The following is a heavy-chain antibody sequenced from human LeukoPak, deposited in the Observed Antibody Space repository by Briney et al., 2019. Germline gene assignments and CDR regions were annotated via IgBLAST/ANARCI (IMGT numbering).Heavy chain of an antibody. D-gene: IGHD4-17*01. CDR3: AKDLTVTEDWYFDL. CDR1: GFTFSSYE. J-gene: IGHJ2*01. Sequence: PAGGSLRLSCAASGFTFSSYEMNWVRQAPGKGLEWVSAISGSGGSTYYADSVKGRFTISRDNSKNTLYLQMNSLRAEDTAVYYCAKDLTVTEDWYFDLWGRGTLVTVSS. CDR2: ISGSGGST. V-gene: IGHV3-23*01.